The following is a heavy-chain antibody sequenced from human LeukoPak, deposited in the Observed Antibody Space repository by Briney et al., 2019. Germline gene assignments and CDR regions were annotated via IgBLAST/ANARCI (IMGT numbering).Heavy chain of an antibody. V-gene: IGHV1-24*01. Sequence: ASVKVSCKVSGYTLTELSMHWVRQAPGKGLEWMGGFDPEGGETIYAQKFQGRVTMTEDTSTDTAYMELSSLRSEDTAVYYCATELSAYSGSYSMDYWGQGTLVTVSS. CDR1: GYTLTELS. J-gene: IGHJ4*02. D-gene: IGHD1-26*01. CDR2: FDPEGGET. CDR3: ATELSAYSGSYSMDY.